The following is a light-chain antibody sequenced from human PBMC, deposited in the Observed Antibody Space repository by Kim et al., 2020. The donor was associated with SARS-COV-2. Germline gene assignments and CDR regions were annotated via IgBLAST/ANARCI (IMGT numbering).Light chain of an antibody. V-gene: IGKV3-15*01. Sequence: EIVMTQSPATLSVSPGERATLSCRASQSVSSNFAWYQQKPGQAPRLLIYGASARATGIPARFSGSGSGTEFTLTISSLQSEDFAVYYCQQYNNWPPTWTFGQGTKVDIK. CDR2: GAS. J-gene: IGKJ1*01. CDR1: QSVSSN. CDR3: QQYNNWPPTWT.